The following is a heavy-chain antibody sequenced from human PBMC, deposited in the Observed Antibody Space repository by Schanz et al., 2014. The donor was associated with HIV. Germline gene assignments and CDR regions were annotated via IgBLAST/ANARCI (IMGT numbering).Heavy chain of an antibody. CDR3: ARYRYSSESFDY. D-gene: IGHD6-19*01. CDR2: IRHTGGT. Sequence: WTWIRQFPGMGLEWIGKIRHTGGTNYNPSLKSRVTMSVDTSKNQFSLKLSSVTAADTAVYYCARYRYSSESFDYWGQGTLVTVSS. V-gene: IGHV4-34*01. J-gene: IGHJ4*02.